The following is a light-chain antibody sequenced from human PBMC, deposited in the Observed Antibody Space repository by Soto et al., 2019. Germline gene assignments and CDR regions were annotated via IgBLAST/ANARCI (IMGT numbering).Light chain of an antibody. CDR3: QKLNSYPLT. CDR1: QGISSY. J-gene: IGKJ4*01. CDR2: AAS. V-gene: IGKV1-9*01. Sequence: DIQVTQSPSFLSASVGDTVTITCRASQGISSYLAWYQQKPGKAPKLLIYAASTLQSGVPSRFSGSGSGTEFTLTLSSLQPEDFATYFCQKLNSYPLTFGGGTQGGYQ.